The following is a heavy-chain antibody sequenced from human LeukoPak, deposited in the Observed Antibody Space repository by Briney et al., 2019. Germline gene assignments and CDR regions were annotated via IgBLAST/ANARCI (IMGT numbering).Heavy chain of an antibody. CDR1: GGSISGYY. V-gene: IGHV4-59*01. D-gene: IGHD6-13*01. CDR2: IYYTGST. CDR3: ARTAGSSSWTT. J-gene: IGHJ5*02. Sequence: SETLSLTCTVSGGSISGYYWSWIRQPPGKGLEWIGYIYYTGSTNYNPSLKSRVSISVDTSKNQFSLKLRSVTAADTAVYYCARTAGSSSWTTWGQGTLVTVSS.